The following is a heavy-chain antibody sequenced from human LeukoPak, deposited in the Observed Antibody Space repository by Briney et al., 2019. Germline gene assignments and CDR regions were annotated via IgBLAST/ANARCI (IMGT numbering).Heavy chain of an antibody. CDR3: ARGGTSFCRSTSCYRAYYYYYMDV. V-gene: IGHV4-34*01. D-gene: IGHD2-2*01. CDR1: GGSFSGYY. J-gene: IGHJ6*03. CDR2: IHHSGST. Sequence: SETLSPTCAVYGGSFSGYYWSWIRQPPGKGMEWIGEIHHSGSTNNNPSLKSQVTISVDTAKNQFSLKLRSVTAADTAVYYCARGGTSFCRSTSCYRAYYYYYMDVWGKGTTVTVSS.